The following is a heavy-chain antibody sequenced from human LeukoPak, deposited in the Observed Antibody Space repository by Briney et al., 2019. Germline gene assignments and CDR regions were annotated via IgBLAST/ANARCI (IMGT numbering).Heavy chain of an antibody. D-gene: IGHD4-17*01. J-gene: IGHJ4*02. V-gene: IGHV3-7*01. Sequence: PGGSLTLSCAASGFTLRSYWMSWVRPAPGKGLEWVANINQDGSERYYVDSVKGRFTISRDNAKNSLYLHMSSLRADDTAVYYCARDYGDENWGQGTLVTVSS. CDR3: ARDYGDEN. CDR1: GFTLRSYW. CDR2: INQDGSER.